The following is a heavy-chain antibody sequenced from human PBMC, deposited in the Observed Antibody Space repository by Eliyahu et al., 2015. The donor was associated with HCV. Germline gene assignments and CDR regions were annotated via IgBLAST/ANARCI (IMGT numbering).Heavy chain of an antibody. J-gene: IGHJ4*02. D-gene: IGHD3-3*02. V-gene: IGHV4-39*01. CDR2: INYSS. CDR1: GESXKGSXYY. Sequence: QVDLRESGPRLVKPSETLSLXCSVXGESXKGSXYYWGWVXRPPGKGLQWIGSINYSSYYNPSLRSRATLSLDTSKSQFSLRLRSVTAADAAVYYCASYLAAPGVFDIWGPGIVVAVSS. CDR3: ASYLAAPGVFDI.